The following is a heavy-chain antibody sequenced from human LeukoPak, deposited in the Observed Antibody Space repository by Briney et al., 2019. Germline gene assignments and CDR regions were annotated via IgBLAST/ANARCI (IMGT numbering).Heavy chain of an antibody. CDR1: GFTFTDYG. J-gene: IGHJ4*02. CDR3: ARDVNNYFDY. Sequence: GGSLRLSCEASGFTFTDYGMHWVRQAPGKGLEWVAVISHDLTYQAYADSVKGRFTISRGDSKNTLYVQMNSLRTEDTAFYYCARDVNNYFDYWGLGTLVTVSS. CDR2: ISHDLTYQ. V-gene: IGHV3-30*03.